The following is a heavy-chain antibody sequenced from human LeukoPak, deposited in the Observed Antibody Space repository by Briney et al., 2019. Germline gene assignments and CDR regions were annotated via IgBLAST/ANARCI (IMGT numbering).Heavy chain of an antibody. Sequence: GESLKISCKGSGYSFTSYWIGWVRQMPGKGLEWMGIIYPGDSGTRYSPSFQGQVTISADKSINTAYLQWSSLKASDTAMYYCARHAYYDILTGYYGYWGQGTLVTVSS. CDR2: IYPGDSGT. J-gene: IGHJ4*02. D-gene: IGHD3-9*01. CDR3: ARHAYYDILTGYYGY. V-gene: IGHV5-51*01. CDR1: GYSFTSYW.